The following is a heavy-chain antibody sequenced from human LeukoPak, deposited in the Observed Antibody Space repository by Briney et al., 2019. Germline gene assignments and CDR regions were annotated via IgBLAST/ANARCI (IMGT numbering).Heavy chain of an antibody. D-gene: IGHD4-17*01. J-gene: IGHJ4*02. Sequence: SETLSLTCAVYGGSFSDYYWNWIRQPPGKGLEWIGEVNHSGSTNYNPSLKSRVTISVDTSKNQFSLRLSSVTAADTAVYYCARAGYGDSDFDYWGQGTLVTVSS. CDR2: VNHSGST. V-gene: IGHV4-34*01. CDR3: ARAGYGDSDFDY. CDR1: GGSFSDYY.